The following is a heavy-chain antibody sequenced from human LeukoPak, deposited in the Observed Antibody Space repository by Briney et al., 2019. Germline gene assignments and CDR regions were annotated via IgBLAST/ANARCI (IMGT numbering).Heavy chain of an antibody. CDR3: VRGGGGIYFDY. J-gene: IGHJ4*02. CDR1: GFNVINNY. V-gene: IGHV3-66*01. Sequence: PGGSLRLSCAASGFNVINNYMSWVRQAPGKELEWVSIIYSDGTTSYAASVKGRFTLSRDISKNTLSLQMNSLRAEDTAVYFCVRGGGGIYFDYWGQGTLVTVSS. D-gene: IGHD3-10*01. CDR2: IYSDGTT.